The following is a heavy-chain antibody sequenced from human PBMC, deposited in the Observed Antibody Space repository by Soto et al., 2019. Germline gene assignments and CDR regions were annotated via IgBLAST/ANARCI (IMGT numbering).Heavy chain of an antibody. D-gene: IGHD2-2*01. J-gene: IGHJ4*02. Sequence: VQLVESGGGLVKPGGSLRLSCAASGFTFSSYSMNWVRQAPGKGLEWVSSISSSSSYIYYADSVKGRFTISRDNAKNSLYLQMNSLRAEDTAVYYCARDPPEKDIVVVPAAIDYWGQGTLVTVSS. CDR2: ISSSSSYI. CDR3: ARDPPEKDIVVVPAAIDY. V-gene: IGHV3-21*01. CDR1: GFTFSSYS.